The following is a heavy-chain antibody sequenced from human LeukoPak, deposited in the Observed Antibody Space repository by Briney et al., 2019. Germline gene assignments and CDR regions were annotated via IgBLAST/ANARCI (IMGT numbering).Heavy chain of an antibody. CDR2: IYYSGST. J-gene: IGHJ4*02. CDR1: GGSISSSNW. V-gene: IGHV4-4*02. D-gene: IGHD6-19*01. Sequence: PSETLSLTCAVSGGSISSSNWWSWVRQPPGKGLEWIGYIYYSGSTNYNPSLKSRVTISVDTSKNQFSLKLSSVTAADTAVYYCARARGGGWYDYWGQGTLVTVSS. CDR3: ARARGGGWYDY.